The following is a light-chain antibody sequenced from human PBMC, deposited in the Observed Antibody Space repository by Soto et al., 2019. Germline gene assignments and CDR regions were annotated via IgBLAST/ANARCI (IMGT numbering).Light chain of an antibody. CDR2: WAS. J-gene: IGKJ4*01. CDR3: QQYYGPPLT. V-gene: IGKV4-1*01. Sequence: DIVMTQSPDSLAVSLGERATINCKSSQSVLYSSNNKNYLAWYQQRPGQPPKLLIYWASTRESGVPDRFSGSGSGTDFTLTITSLQAEDGAVYYCQQYYGPPLTFGGGTKVEIK. CDR1: QSVLYSSNNKNY.